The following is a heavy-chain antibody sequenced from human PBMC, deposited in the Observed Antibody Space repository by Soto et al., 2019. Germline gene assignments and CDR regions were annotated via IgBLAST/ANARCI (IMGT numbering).Heavy chain of an antibody. CDR1: GDSISTSNYY. CDR3: ARRGGGDYLFDS. V-gene: IGHV4-39*01. Sequence: QLLLQESGPGLVKPSETLSLTCTVSGDSISTSNYYWGWIRQPPGEGLEWIGHILYSGGTYYNPSLKSRVTISVDTSKNQFSLKLNSITAADTAVYFCARRGGGDYLFDSWGQGMLVTVSS. CDR2: ILYSGGT. J-gene: IGHJ4*02. D-gene: IGHD4-17*01.